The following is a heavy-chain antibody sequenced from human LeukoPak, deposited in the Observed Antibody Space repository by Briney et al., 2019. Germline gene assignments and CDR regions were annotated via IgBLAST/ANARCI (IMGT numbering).Heavy chain of an antibody. J-gene: IGHJ3*02. CDR1: GGSINTYF. V-gene: IGHV4-59*12. D-gene: IGHD6-13*01. Sequence: SETLSLTCTVSGGSINTYFWSWIRQPPGKGLEWIGYIYYSVSTNYNPSLKSRVTISVDTSKNQFSLKLSSVTAADTAVYYCARRGSSWYRALDAFDIWGQGTMVTVSS. CDR3: ARRGSSWYRALDAFDI. CDR2: IYYSVST.